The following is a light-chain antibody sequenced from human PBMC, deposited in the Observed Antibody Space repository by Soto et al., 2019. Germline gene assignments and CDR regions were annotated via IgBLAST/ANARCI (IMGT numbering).Light chain of an antibody. Sequence: EIVLTQSPGTLSLSPGERATLSCRASQSVSSNYLAWYQQKPGQAPRLLIHGASSKATGIPDRFSGSGSGTDFTLTISRLEPEDFAVYYCLQYGSSPPRTFGQGTKVEIK. CDR3: LQYGSSPPRT. V-gene: IGKV3-20*01. CDR1: QSVSSNY. J-gene: IGKJ1*01. CDR2: GAS.